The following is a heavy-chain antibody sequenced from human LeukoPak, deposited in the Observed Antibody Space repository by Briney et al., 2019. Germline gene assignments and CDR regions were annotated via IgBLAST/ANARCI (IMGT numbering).Heavy chain of an antibody. Sequence: PGGSLRLSCAASGFTFSSYSMNWVRQAPGKGLEWVSSISSSSSYIYYADSVKGRFTISRDNSKNTLYLQMNSLRAEDTAVYYCAKGDERGRDGYNSNQIDYWGQGTLVTVSS. CDR2: ISSSSSYI. D-gene: IGHD5-24*01. CDR3: AKGDERGRDGYNSNQIDY. J-gene: IGHJ4*02. CDR1: GFTFSSYS. V-gene: IGHV3-21*01.